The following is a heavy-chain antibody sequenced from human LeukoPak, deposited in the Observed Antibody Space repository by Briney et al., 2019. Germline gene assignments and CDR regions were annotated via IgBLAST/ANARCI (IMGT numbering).Heavy chain of an antibody. D-gene: IGHD2/OR15-2a*01. V-gene: IGHV3-30*03. Sequence: GGSLRLSCAASGFTFSSYSMNWVRQAPGKGLEWVAVISYDGSNKYYADSVKGRFTISRDNSKNTLYLQMNSLRAEDTAVYYCAREAAQNEDYWGQGTLVTVSS. CDR1: GFTFSSYS. J-gene: IGHJ4*02. CDR3: AREAAQNEDY. CDR2: ISYDGSNK.